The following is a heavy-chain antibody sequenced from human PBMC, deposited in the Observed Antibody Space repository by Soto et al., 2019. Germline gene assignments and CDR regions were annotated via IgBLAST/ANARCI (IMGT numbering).Heavy chain of an antibody. V-gene: IGHV4-59*01. D-gene: IGHD3-10*01. CDR3: VRDLNGSGDY. J-gene: IGHJ4*02. Sequence: AETLSLTCTVSVGPTTSDYWSWIRQPPGKGLEWLGYIFHSLGAKYNPSLGSRGTISLDTSKNQLSLSLRSVTAADTAIYFCVRDLNGSGDYWGQGTLVTVSS. CDR2: IFHSLGA. CDR1: VGPTTSDY.